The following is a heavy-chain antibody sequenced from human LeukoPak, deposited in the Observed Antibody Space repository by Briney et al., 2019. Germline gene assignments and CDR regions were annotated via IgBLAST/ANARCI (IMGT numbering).Heavy chain of an antibody. J-gene: IGHJ4*02. Sequence: GGSLRLSCAASGFTFSRYGMHWVRQAPGKGLEWVAFIRYDGSNKYYADSVKGRFTISRDNSKNTLYLQMNSLRAEDTAVYYSHTYYYDSSGYSLVDYWGQGTLVTVSS. CDR1: GFTFSRYG. CDR2: IRYDGSNK. CDR3: HTYYYDSSGYSLVDY. V-gene: IGHV3-30*02. D-gene: IGHD3-22*01.